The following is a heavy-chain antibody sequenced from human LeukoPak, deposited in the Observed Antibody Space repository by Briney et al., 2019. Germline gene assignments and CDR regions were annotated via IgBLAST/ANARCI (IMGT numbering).Heavy chain of an antibody. D-gene: IGHD5-12*01. CDR2: ISGSGGST. Sequence: SKXDMIRVRQAXGKGLEWVSVISGSGGSTYYADSVRGRFSISRDNSKDTLYLQMNSLRAEDTAVYYCARNENSGWGYFDYWGQGTLVTVSS. CDR1: SKXD. V-gene: IGHV3-23*01. J-gene: IGHJ4*02. CDR3: ARNENSGWGYFDY.